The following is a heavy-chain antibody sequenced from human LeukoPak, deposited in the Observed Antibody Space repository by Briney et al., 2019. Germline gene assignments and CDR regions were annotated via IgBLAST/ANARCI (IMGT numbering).Heavy chain of an antibody. D-gene: IGHD2-15*01. CDR2: MNPNSGNT. J-gene: IGHJ6*02. CDR3: ARDSDCSGAQCHRDYYYGMDV. CDR1: GYTFTSYD. V-gene: IGHV1-8*01. Sequence: ASVKVSCKASGYTFTSYDINWVRQATGQGLEWMGWMNPNSGNTGYAQKFQGRVTMTRNTSISTAYMELNSLRAEDAAVYYCARDSDCSGAQCHRDYYYGMDVWGQGTTVTVSS.